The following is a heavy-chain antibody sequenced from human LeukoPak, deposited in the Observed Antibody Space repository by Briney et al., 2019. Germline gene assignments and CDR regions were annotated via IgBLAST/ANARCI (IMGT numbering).Heavy chain of an antibody. V-gene: IGHV3-30-3*01. CDR1: GFTFSSYA. Sequence: PGRSLRLSCAASGFTFSSYAMHWVRQAPGKGLEWVAVISYDGSNKYYADSVKGRFTISRDNSKNTLYLQMNSLRVEDTAVYYCARDRGSTILYGMDVWGQGTTVTVSS. CDR2: ISYDGSNK. D-gene: IGHD2-2*01. CDR3: ARDRGSTILYGMDV. J-gene: IGHJ6*02.